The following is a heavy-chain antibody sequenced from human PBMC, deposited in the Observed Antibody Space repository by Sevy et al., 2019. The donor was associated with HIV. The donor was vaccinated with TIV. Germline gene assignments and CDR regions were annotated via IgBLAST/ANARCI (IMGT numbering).Heavy chain of an antibody. J-gene: IGHJ4*02. CDR3: ARLRYSDPSGQYYGGGADYFDY. CDR1: GYTFSVHY. D-gene: IGHD3-22*01. CDR2: INPNTGNT. Sequence: ASVKVSCSTSGYTFSVHYIYWVRQAAGQGLEWMGWINPNTGNTNFSPKFQGRVTMTMDSSINTAYMELSSLTSADTAVYFCARLRYSDPSGQYYGGGADYFDYWGQGTLVTVSS. V-gene: IGHV1-2*02.